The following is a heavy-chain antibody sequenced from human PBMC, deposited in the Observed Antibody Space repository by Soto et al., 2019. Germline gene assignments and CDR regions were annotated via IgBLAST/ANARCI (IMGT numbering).Heavy chain of an antibody. CDR1: GDSISSYY. V-gene: IGHV4-59*08. CDR3: ARLNYYDSSGPTSWFDP. CDR2: IYYSGST. J-gene: IGHJ5*02. Sequence: PSETLSLTCTVSGDSISSYYWSWIRQPPGKGLEWIGYIYYSGSTNYNPSLKSRVTISVDTSKNQFSLKLSSVTAADTAVYYCARLNYYDSSGPTSWFDPWGQGTLVTVSS. D-gene: IGHD3-22*01.